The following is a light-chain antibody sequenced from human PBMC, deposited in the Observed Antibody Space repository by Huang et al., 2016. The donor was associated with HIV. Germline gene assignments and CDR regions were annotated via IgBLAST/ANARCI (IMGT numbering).Light chain of an antibody. CDR2: GTS. CDR3: QHYDKSRMFT. Sequence: EIVLTQSPDTLSLSPGERATLSCRASQTISSNYLAWYQQKPGQAPRLLIYGTSNRATGISDRFSGSGSGTDFTLTISGLEPEDFALYYCQHYDKSRMFTFGPGTKVDVK. V-gene: IGKV3-20*01. CDR1: QTISSNY. J-gene: IGKJ3*01.